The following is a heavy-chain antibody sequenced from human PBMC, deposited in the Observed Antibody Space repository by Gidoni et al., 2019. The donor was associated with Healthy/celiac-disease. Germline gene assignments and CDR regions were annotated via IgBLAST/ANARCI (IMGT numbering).Heavy chain of an antibody. V-gene: IGHV4-30-4*01. Sequence: QVQLQESGPGLVKPSQTLSLTCTVSGGSIRRGDYYWSWIRQPPGKGLEWIGYIYYSGSTYYNPSLKSRVTISVDTSKNQFSLKLSSVTAADTAVYYCARANRQLWSRTYYYYYYMDVWGKGTTVTVAS. J-gene: IGHJ6*03. CDR1: GGSIRRGDYY. D-gene: IGHD5-18*01. CDR3: ARANRQLWSRTYYYYYYMDV. CDR2: IYYSGST.